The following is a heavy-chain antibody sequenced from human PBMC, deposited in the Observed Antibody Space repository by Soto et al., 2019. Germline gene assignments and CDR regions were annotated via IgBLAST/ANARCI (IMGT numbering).Heavy chain of an antibody. CDR1: GGSVSSGSYY. V-gene: IGHV4-61*01. J-gene: IGHJ3*02. D-gene: IGHD3-3*01. CDR2: IYYSGST. CDR3: ARGLRYYDFWSGYSVHDAFDI. Sequence: SETLSLTCTVSGGSVSSGSYYWSWIRQPPGKGLEWIGYIYYSGSTNYNPSLKSRVTISVDTSKNQFSLKLSSVTAADTAVYYCARGLRYYDFWSGYSVHDAFDIWGQGTMVTVSS.